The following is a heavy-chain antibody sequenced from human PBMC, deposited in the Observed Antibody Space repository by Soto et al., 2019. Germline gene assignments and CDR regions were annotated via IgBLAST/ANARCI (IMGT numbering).Heavy chain of an antibody. CDR2: INAGNGNT. D-gene: IGHD3-3*01. CDR3: ARDSFEYYDFWSGYLYWFDP. J-gene: IGHJ5*02. Sequence: ASVKVSCKASGYTFTSYAMHWVRQAPGQRLEWMGWINAGNGNTKYSQKFQGRVTITRDTSASTAYMELSSLRSEDTAVYYCARDSFEYYDFWSGYLYWFDPWGQG. CDR1: GYTFTSYA. V-gene: IGHV1-3*01.